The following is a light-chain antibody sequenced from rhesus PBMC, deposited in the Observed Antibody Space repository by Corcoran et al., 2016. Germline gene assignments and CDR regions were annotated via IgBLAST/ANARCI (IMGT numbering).Light chain of an antibody. CDR2: DVS. J-gene: IGKJ4*01. Sequence: EIVMTQSPATLSLSPGERATLSCRASQTVSSNLAWYQQKPGQAPRLLIYDVSRRATGIPDRFSGRGSGTDFTVTISSLEPEDCAVYYCQQYSDWPLTFGGGTKVEI. CDR1: QTVSSN. V-gene: IGKV3-42*03. CDR3: QQYSDWPLT.